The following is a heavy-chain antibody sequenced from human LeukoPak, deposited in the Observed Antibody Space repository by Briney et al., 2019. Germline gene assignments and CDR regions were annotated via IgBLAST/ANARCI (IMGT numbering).Heavy chain of an antibody. V-gene: IGHV3-23*01. CDR1: GFTFRNYA. D-gene: IGHD3-22*01. CDR2: ISGSGGST. Sequence: GGSLSLSCAASGFTFRNYAMSWVRQAPGKGLEWVSAISGSGGSTYYADSVKGRFTISRDNSKNTLYLQMNSLRDEDTAVYYCARDQGEYYYDSSGYLTWGQGTLVTVSS. J-gene: IGHJ5*02. CDR3: ARDQGEYYYDSSGYLT.